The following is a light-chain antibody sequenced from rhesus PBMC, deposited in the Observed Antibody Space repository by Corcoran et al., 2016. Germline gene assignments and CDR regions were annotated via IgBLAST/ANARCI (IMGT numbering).Light chain of an antibody. CDR2: KAS. CDR1: QGISTW. CDR3: QQCNTAPWT. Sequence: DIQMTQSPSSLSAAVGDRVTITCRASQGISTWLVWYQQKPGKAPNLLNYKASTLQAGVPSRFSGSGSGTDFTLTISSLPPEDFATYYCQQCNTAPWTFGQGAKVEVK. V-gene: IGKV1-21*01. J-gene: IGKJ1*01.